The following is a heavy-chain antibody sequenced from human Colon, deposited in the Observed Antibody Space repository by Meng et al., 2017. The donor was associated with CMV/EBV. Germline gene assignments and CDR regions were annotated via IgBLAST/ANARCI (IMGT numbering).Heavy chain of an antibody. Sequence: GESLKISCAASGFTFSSYSMNWVRQAPGKGLEWVSGTSNSGGSTYYADSVKGRFTISRDNSKNTLYLQMNSLRAEDTAVYYCAKETILYHRGWFDPWGQGTLVTVSS. V-gene: IGHV3-23*01. CDR3: AKETILYHRGWFDP. D-gene: IGHD2-8*01. CDR2: TSNSGGST. J-gene: IGHJ5*02. CDR1: GFTFSSYS.